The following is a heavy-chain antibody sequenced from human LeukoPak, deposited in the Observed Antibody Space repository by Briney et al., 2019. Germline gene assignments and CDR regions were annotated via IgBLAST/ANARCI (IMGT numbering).Heavy chain of an antibody. CDR2: LYHSGST. CDR3: AREGPIVGATTIDY. V-gene: IGHV4-38-2*02. J-gene: IGHJ4*02. Sequence: PSETLSLTCAVSGYSISSGYYWGWIRQPPGKGLEWIGSLYHSGSTYYNSSLKSRVTLSVDTSKNQFPLKLNSVTAADTAVYSCAREGPIVGATTIDYWGQGTLVTVSS. CDR1: GYSISSGYY. D-gene: IGHD1-26*01.